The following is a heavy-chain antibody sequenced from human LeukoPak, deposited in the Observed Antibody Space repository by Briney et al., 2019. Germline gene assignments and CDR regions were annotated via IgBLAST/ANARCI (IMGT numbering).Heavy chain of an antibody. V-gene: IGHV4-61*03. J-gene: IGHJ4*02. D-gene: IGHD3-10*01. CDR2: IYYTGNT. Sequence: SETLSLTCTVSGDSVSNGNYYWSWLRQPPGKALEWIGYIYYTGNTYYNPSLEGRVTISVDTSKNHFSVKLSSVTAADTAVYYCARDYYYGSGSYSYYFDYWGQGTLVTVSS. CDR1: GDSVSNGNYY. CDR3: ARDYYYGSGSYSYYFDY.